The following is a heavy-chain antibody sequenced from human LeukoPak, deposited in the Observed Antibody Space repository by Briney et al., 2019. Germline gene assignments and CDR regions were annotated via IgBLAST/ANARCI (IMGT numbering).Heavy chain of an antibody. D-gene: IGHD3-10*01. CDR1: GFTFSSYA. CDR3: ARAPYYGSGSSPREVDY. V-gene: IGHV3-30-3*01. J-gene: IGHJ4*02. Sequence: GGSLRLSCAASGFTFSSYAMHWVRQAPGKGLEWGAVIAYDGSNKYYADSGKGRFTISRDNSKNTLYVQMNSLRAEDTAVYYCARAPYYGSGSSPREVDYWGQGTLVTVSS. CDR2: IAYDGSNK.